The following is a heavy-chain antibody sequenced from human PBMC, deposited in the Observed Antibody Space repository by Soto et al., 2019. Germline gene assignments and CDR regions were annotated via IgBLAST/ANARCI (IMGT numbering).Heavy chain of an antibody. CDR3: ATRMYYDFWSGYSLFDY. D-gene: IGHD3-3*01. J-gene: IGHJ4*02. V-gene: IGHV1-69*06. Sequence: ASVKVSCKASGGTFSSYAISWVRQAPGQGLEWMGGIIPIFGTANYAQKFQGRVTITADKSTSTAYMELSSLRSEDTAVYYCATRMYYDFWSGYSLFDYWGQGTLVTVSS. CDR2: IIPIFGTA. CDR1: GGTFSSYA.